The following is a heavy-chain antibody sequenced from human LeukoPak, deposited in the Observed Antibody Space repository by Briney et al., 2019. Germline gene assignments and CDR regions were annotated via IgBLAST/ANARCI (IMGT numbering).Heavy chain of an antibody. Sequence: GGSLRLSCAASGFTFSSYSMNWVRQAPGKGLEWVSSISSSSSYIYYADSVKGRFTISRDNAKNSLYLQMNSLRAEDTAVYYCASSRTMVKCFDYWGQGALVTVSS. V-gene: IGHV3-21*01. CDR3: ASSRTMVKCFDY. CDR1: GFTFSSYS. J-gene: IGHJ4*02. CDR2: ISSSSSYI. D-gene: IGHD3-10*01.